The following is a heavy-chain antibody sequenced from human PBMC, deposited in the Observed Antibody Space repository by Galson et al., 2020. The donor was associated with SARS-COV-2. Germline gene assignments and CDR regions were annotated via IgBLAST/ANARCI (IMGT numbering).Heavy chain of an antibody. V-gene: IGHV4-31*03. CDR1: GGSISSGGYY. CDR2: IYYSGST. D-gene: IGHD6-19*01. J-gene: IGHJ3*02. Sequence: PSETLSLTCTVSGGSISSGGYYWSWIRQHPGKGLEWIGYIYYSGSTYYNPSLKSRVTISVDTSKNQFSLKLSSVTAADTAVYYCARDRGSIAVAGGEDDAFDIWGQGTMVTVSS. CDR3: ARDRGSIAVAGGEDDAFDI.